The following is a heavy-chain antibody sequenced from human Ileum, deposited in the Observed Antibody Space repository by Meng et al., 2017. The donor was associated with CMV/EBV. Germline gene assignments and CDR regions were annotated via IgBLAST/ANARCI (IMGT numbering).Heavy chain of an antibody. J-gene: IGHJ4*01. CDR1: GFDFAYYK. D-gene: IGHD2-8*01. CDR2: TGRDGTV. CDR3: ATEYYNFLN. Sequence: GESLKISCVTSGFDFAYYKMNWVRQAPGKGPEWISHTGRDGTVYADSVKGRFTTTRDNAKNSLYLQMNSLRDDDTAVYYCATEYYNFLNWGQGTLVTVSS. V-gene: IGHV3-48*03.